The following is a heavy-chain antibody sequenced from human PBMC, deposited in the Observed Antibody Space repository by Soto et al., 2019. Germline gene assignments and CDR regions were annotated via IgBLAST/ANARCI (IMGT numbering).Heavy chain of an antibody. CDR1: GFTFSSYA. CDR3: ARDHVVVPAAMSSWFDP. J-gene: IGHJ5*02. Sequence: PGGSLRLSCAAAGFTFSSYAMHWVRQAPGKGLEWVAVISYDGSNKYYADSVKGRFTISRDNSKNTLYLQMNSLRAEDTAVYYCARDHVVVPAAMSSWFDPWGQGTLVTVSS. D-gene: IGHD2-2*01. CDR2: ISYDGSNK. V-gene: IGHV3-30-3*01.